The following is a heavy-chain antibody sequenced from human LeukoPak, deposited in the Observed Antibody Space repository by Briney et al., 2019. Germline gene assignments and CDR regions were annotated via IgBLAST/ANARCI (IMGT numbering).Heavy chain of an antibody. Sequence: GASVKVSCKASGYTFTGYYMHWVRRAPGQGLEWMGWINPNSGGTNYAQKFQGRVTMTRDTSISTAYMELSRLRSDDTAVYYCARANCNGLYYFDYWGQGTLVTVSS. D-gene: IGHD1-1*01. J-gene: IGHJ4*02. CDR2: INPNSGGT. V-gene: IGHV1-2*02. CDR3: ARANCNGLYYFDY. CDR1: GYTFTGYY.